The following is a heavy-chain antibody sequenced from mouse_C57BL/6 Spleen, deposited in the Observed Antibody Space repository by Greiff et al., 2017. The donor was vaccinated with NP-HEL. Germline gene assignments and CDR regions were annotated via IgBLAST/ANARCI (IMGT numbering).Heavy chain of an antibody. J-gene: IGHJ4*01. Sequence: VQLQQPGAELVKPGASVKMSCKASGYTFTSYWITWVKQRPGQGLEWIGDIYPGSGSTNYNEKFKSKATLTVDTSSSTAYMQLSSLTSEDSAVYYCARGYGSSPHAMDYWGQGTSVTVSS. CDR3: ARGYGSSPHAMDY. V-gene: IGHV1-55*01. CDR1: GYTFTSYW. D-gene: IGHD1-1*01. CDR2: IYPGSGST.